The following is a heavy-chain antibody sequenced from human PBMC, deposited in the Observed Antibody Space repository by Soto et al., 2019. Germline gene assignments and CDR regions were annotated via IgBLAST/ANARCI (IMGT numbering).Heavy chain of an antibody. Sequence: QVQLVQSGAEVKKPGSSVKVSCKASGGTFSSYAISWVRQAPGQGLEWMGGIIPIFGTANYAQKFQGRVTITADESTSTAYMELSSLRSEDTAVYYCARDPQDYVGGSYLYGMDVWGQGTTVTVSS. CDR2: IIPIFGTA. CDR1: GGTFSSYA. J-gene: IGHJ6*02. D-gene: IGHD3-16*02. V-gene: IGHV1-69*01. CDR3: ARDPQDYVGGSYLYGMDV.